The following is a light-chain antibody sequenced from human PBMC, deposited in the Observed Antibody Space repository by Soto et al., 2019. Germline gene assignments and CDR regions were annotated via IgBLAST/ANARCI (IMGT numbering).Light chain of an antibody. CDR3: QQLAGFPIT. Sequence: DIHLTQSPSFLSASVGARVPITCRASQGISTYLAWYQQKPGKAPNLLIYTASTLQTGVPSRFSGSAFGTEFTLTISSLQPEDFATYYCQQLAGFPITFGQGTRLEIK. CDR2: TAS. J-gene: IGKJ5*01. CDR1: QGISTY. V-gene: IGKV1-9*01.